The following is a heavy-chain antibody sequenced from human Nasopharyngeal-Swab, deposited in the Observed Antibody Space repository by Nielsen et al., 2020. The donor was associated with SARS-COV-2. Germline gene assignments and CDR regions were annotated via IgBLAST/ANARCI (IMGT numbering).Heavy chain of an antibody. CDR3: ARGGLYSDYEDYYCDF. V-gene: IGHV3-23*01. D-gene: IGHD5-12*01. CDR1: GFTFRNYP. Sequence: GESLKISCAASGFTFRNYPMNWVRQAPGKGLEWVSGISGSGHTTYHADSVQGRFTTSRDNSKNTFYLQMNNLRVEDTAVYYCARGGLYSDYEDYYCDFWGQGTLVSVSS. J-gene: IGHJ4*02. CDR2: ISGSGHTT.